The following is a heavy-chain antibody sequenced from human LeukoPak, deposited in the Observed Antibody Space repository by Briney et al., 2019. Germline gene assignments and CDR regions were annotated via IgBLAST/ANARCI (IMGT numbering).Heavy chain of an antibody. CDR1: GFPFSDYW. J-gene: IGHJ4*02. Sequence: GGSLRLSCSASGFPFSDYWMDWVRQAPGKGGEWVANINQDGRIQYYADSVRGRFIISRNNAKNSLYLQMYSLRAEDTAIYFCSRSLDYLGQGALVTVSS. CDR3: SRSLDY. V-gene: IGHV3-7*01. CDR2: INQDGRIQ.